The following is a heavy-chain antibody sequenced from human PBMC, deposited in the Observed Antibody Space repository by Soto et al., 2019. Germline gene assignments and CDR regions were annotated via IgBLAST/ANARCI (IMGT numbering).Heavy chain of an antibody. D-gene: IGHD2-2*01. Sequence: SVKVSCKASGGTFSSYAISWVRQAPGQGLEWMGGIIPIFGTANYARKFQGRVTITADESTSTAYMELSSLRSEDTAVYYCARGHIVVVPAALPKVSYYYGMDVWGQGTTVTVSS. CDR3: ARGHIVVVPAALPKVSYYYGMDV. CDR2: IIPIFGTA. CDR1: GGTFSSYA. J-gene: IGHJ6*02. V-gene: IGHV1-69*13.